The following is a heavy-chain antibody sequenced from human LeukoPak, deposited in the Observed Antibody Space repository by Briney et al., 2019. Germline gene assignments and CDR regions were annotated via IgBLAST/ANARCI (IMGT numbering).Heavy chain of an antibody. V-gene: IGHV4-59*01. CDR1: GGSISSYY. Sequence: PSETQSLTCTVSGGSISSYYWSWIRQPPGKGLEWIGYIYYSGSTNYNPSLKSRVTIPVDTSKNQFSLKLSSVTAADTAVYYCARMPNYYYGMDVRGKGTTVTVSS. D-gene: IGHD2-2*01. CDR3: ARMPNYYYGMDV. CDR2: IYYSGST. J-gene: IGHJ6*04.